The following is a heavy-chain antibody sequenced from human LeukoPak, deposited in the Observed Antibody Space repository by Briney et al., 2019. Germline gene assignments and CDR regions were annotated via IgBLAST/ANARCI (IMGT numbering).Heavy chain of an antibody. J-gene: IGHJ1*01. CDR1: GGSISSCDYY. CDR3: ARVGWAIFGVVIDQYFQH. D-gene: IGHD3-3*01. Sequence: SETLSLSCALSGGSISSCDYYWSWIRQPPGKGLEWIGYIYYSGSTYSNPSLKSRVTISVDTSKNQFSLKLSSVTAADTAVYYCARVGWAIFGVVIDQYFQHWGQGTLVTVSS. CDR2: IYYSGST. V-gene: IGHV4-30-4*08.